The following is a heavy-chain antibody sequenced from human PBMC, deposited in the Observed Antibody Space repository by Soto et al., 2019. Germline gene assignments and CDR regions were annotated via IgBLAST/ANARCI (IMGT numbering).Heavy chain of an antibody. CDR2: ISGSGTTT. J-gene: IGHJ4*02. CDR1: VFIFSSYA. V-gene: IGHV3-23*01. Sequence: GLCLRLSCSASVFIFSSYALSCVLPSPGKGLEWVSAISGSGTTTYYADSVKGRFTFSRDNSKNMLYLQMNSLRAEDTAVYYCARGPSTRNDKFDYWGQGTLVTVSS. D-gene: IGHD3-22*01. CDR3: ARGPSTRNDKFDY.